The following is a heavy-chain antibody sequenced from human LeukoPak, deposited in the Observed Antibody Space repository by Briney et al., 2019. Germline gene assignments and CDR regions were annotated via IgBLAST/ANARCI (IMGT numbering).Heavy chain of an antibody. CDR3: ARARTYYDILTGYSTDAFDI. V-gene: IGHV3-48*03. D-gene: IGHD3-9*01. J-gene: IGHJ3*02. CDR1: GFTFSSYE. Sequence: PGGSLRLSCAASGFTFSSYEMNWVRQAPGKGLEWVSYISSGSTIYYADSVKGRFTISRDNAKNSLYLQMNSLRAEDTAVYYCARARTYYDILTGYSTDAFDIWGQGTMVTVSS. CDR2: ISSGSTI.